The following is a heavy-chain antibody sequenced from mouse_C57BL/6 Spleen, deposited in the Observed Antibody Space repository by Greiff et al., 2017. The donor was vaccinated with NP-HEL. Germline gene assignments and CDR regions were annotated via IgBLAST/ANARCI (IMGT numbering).Heavy chain of an antibody. V-gene: IGHV14-3*01. Sequence: EVQLQQSVAELVRPGASVKLSCTASGFNIKNTYMHWVKQRPEQGLEWIGRIDPANGNTKYAPKFQGKATITADTSSNTAYLQISSLTSEDTATDYCSRWDYYGSNYAMDDWGQGTSVT. J-gene: IGHJ4*01. D-gene: IGHD1-1*01. CDR2: IDPANGNT. CDR1: GFNIKNTY. CDR3: SRWDYYGSNYAMDD.